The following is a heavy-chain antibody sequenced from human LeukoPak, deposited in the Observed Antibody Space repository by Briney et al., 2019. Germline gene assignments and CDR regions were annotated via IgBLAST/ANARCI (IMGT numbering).Heavy chain of an antibody. CDR2: IYPGDSDT. CDR1: GYSFTSYW. V-gene: IGHV5-51*01. CDR3: ARWALDRGFRPATREDAFDI. Sequence: GESLKISCKGSGYSFTSYWIGWVRQMPGKGLEWMGIIYPGDSDTRYSPSFQGQVTISADKSISTAYLQWSSLKASDTAMYYCARWALDRGFRPATREDAFDIWGQGTMVTVSS. J-gene: IGHJ3*02. D-gene: IGHD3-10*01.